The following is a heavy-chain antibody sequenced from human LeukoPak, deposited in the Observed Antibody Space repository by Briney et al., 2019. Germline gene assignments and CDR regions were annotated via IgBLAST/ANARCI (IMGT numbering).Heavy chain of an antibody. J-gene: IGHJ4*02. V-gene: IGHV4-34*01. CDR3: ARGHRTTVVRDPPQDFDY. CDR2: INHGGST. Sequence: SETLSLTCAVYGGSFSGYYWSWIRQPPGKGLEWIGEINHGGSTNYNPSLKSRVTISVDTSKNQFSLKLSSVTAADTAVYYCARGHRTTVVRDPPQDFDYWGQGTLVTVSS. D-gene: IGHD4-23*01. CDR1: GGSFSGYY.